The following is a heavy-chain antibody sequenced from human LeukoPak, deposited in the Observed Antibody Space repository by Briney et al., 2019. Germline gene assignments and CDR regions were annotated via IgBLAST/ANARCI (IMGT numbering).Heavy chain of an antibody. Sequence: GRSLRLSCAASGFTFSSNAMSWVRQAPGKGLEWVSAISGSGGDTYYADSVKGRFTISRDNSKNTLYLQMNSLRADDTAVYYCARDEEAYSSSYFWGQGTLVTVSS. D-gene: IGHD6-6*01. V-gene: IGHV3-23*01. J-gene: IGHJ4*02. CDR2: ISGSGGDT. CDR1: GFTFSSNA. CDR3: ARDEEAYSSSYF.